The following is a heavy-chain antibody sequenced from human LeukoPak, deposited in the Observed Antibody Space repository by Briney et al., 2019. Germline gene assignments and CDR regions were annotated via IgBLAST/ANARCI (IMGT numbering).Heavy chain of an antibody. Sequence: PGGSLRLSCAASGFTFSSYWMSWVRQAPGKGLEWVANIKQDGSEKYYVDSVKGRFTISRDNAKNSLYLQMNSLRAEDTAVYYCARDMYSSSWVWFDPWGQGTLVTVSS. J-gene: IGHJ5*02. CDR2: IKQDGSEK. CDR3: ARDMYSSSWVWFDP. CDR1: GFTFSSYW. V-gene: IGHV3-7*01. D-gene: IGHD6-13*01.